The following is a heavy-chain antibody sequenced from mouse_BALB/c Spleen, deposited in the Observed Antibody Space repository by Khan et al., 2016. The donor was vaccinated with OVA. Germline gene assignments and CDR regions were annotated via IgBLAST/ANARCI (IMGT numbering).Heavy chain of an antibody. V-gene: IGHV1-7*01. Sequence: VELVESGAELAKPGASVKMSCKASGYTFINYWILWVKHRPGQGLEWIGYINPSTAYTEYNQNFKDKATLTADKSSSTAYMQLSSLTSEDSAVYYCARRGLRWDFDYWGQGTTLTVSS. CDR3: ARRGLRWDFDY. J-gene: IGHJ2*01. CDR1: GYTFINYW. D-gene: IGHD1-1*01. CDR2: INPSTAYT.